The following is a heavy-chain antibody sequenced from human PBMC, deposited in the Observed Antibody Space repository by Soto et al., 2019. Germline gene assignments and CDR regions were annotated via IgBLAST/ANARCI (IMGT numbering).Heavy chain of an antibody. Sequence: VSVKVSCKASGGTFSRYAISWVRQAPGQGLEWMGWISAYNGNTNYAQKLQGRVTMTTDTSTSTAYMELRSLRSDDTAVYYCARVWSGSTSTNYYYYYGMDVWGQGTTVTVSS. CDR1: GGTFSRYA. CDR3: ARVWSGSTSTNYYYYYGMDV. CDR2: ISAYNGNT. V-gene: IGHV1-18*01. D-gene: IGHD2-2*01. J-gene: IGHJ6*02.